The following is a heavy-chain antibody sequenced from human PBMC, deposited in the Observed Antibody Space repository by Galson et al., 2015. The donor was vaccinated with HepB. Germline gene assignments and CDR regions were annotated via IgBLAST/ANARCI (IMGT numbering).Heavy chain of an antibody. CDR3: ARDKYSSRWYDYYYGMDV. Sequence: SLRLSCAASGFTFSSYWMSWVRQAPGKGLEWVANIKEDGSEQYYVDSVMGRLTISRDNARNSLYLQVNSLRAEDTAVYYCARDKYSSRWYDYYYGMDVWGQGTTVTVSS. J-gene: IGHJ6*02. CDR2: IKEDGSEQ. D-gene: IGHD6-13*01. CDR1: GFTFSSYW. V-gene: IGHV3-7*03.